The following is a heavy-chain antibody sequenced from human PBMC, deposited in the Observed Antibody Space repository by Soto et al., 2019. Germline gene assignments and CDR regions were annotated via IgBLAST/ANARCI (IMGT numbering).Heavy chain of an antibody. D-gene: IGHD6-19*01. CDR2: INPNSGGT. CDR1: GYTFTGYY. J-gene: IGHJ6*02. CDR3: ARDRASSGWYPPYYYYYYGMDV. V-gene: IGHV1-2*04. Sequence: ASVKVSCKASGYTFTGYYMHWVRQAPGQGLEWMGWINPNSGGTNYAQKFQGWVTMTRDTSISTAYMELGRLRSDDTAVYYCARDRASSGWYPPYYYYYYGMDVWGQGTTVTVSS.